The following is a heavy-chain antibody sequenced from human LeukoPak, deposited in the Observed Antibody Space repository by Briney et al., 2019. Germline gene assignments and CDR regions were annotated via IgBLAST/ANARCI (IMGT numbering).Heavy chain of an antibody. J-gene: IGHJ4*02. CDR2: IGGGGTT. Sequence: GGSLRLSCAASGFTFSSYGTRWVRQAPGKGPEWVSSIGGGGTTYYADSVKGRFSISRDNSKNTLSLQMNSLRAEDTALYYCAKLVTEHFGSGGQGTLVTVSS. CDR3: AKLVTEHFGS. V-gene: IGHV3-23*01. CDR1: GFTFSSYG. D-gene: IGHD2-8*02.